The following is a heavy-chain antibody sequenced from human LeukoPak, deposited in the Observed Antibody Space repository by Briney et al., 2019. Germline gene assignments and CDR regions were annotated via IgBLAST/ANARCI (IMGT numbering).Heavy chain of an antibody. CDR2: VYYTGVT. D-gene: IGHD4-23*01. CDR1: GGYISTSGHY. Sequence: SETLSFTCTVSGGYISTSGHYWGWIRLPPGKGLEWIGSVYYTGVTSTNPFFRSRMSISVDTSKNQFSLNLTSVTAADAAVYYCARERSSSGGHNWFDPWGQGTLVTVSS. V-gene: IGHV4-39*07. CDR3: ARERSSSGGHNWFDP. J-gene: IGHJ5*02.